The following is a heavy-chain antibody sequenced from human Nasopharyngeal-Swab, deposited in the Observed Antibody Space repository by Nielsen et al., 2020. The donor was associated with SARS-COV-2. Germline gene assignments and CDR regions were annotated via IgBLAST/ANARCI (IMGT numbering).Heavy chain of an antibody. D-gene: IGHD3-22*01. CDR1: GYTFTGHY. CDR2: VNPNGGGT. CDR3: ARDSWGWGDYYDSSGYPDN. J-gene: IGHJ4*02. Sequence: ASVKVSCKASGYTFTGHYIHWVRQAPGQGLEWMGWVNPNGGGTKYAQSFQGRVTMTRDTSINTVYMELSRLRSDDTAVYFCARDSWGWGDYYDSSGYPDNWGQGTLVTVSS. V-gene: IGHV1-2*02.